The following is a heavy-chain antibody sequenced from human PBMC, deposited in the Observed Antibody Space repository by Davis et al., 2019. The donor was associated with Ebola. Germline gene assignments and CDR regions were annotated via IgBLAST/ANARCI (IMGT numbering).Heavy chain of an antibody. CDR2: IYYSGST. Sequence: GSLRLSCAVYGGSFSGYYWNWIRQPPGKGLEWIGSIYYSGSTYYNPSLKSRVTISVDKSKNQFSLKLSSVTAADTAVYYCASSAVQGVIWYYGMDVWGQGTTVTVSS. J-gene: IGHJ6*02. CDR3: ASSAVQGVIWYYGMDV. V-gene: IGHV4-34*01. D-gene: IGHD3-10*01. CDR1: GGSFSGYY.